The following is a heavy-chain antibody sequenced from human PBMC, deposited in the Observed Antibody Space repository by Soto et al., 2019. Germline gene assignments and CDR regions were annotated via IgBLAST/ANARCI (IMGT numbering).Heavy chain of an antibody. J-gene: IGHJ4*02. D-gene: IGHD5-12*01. Sequence: GGSMRLSCVVSGFTVSSANYMSWVCQARGKGLEWVSVIYPGDTTFYADSVKGRFTISRDNSKNTLYLQMNSLRAEDTAVYYCAKAADIVATILDYWGQGTLVTVSS. V-gene: IGHV3-53*01. CDR1: GFTVSSANY. CDR2: IYPGDTT. CDR3: AKAADIVATILDY.